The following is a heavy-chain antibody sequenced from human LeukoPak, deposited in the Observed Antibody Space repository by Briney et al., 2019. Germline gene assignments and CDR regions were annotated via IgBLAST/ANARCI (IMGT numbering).Heavy chain of an antibody. V-gene: IGHV1-18*04. J-gene: IGHJ6*02. CDR3: ARDAAWIQLWFSYYGMDV. CDR1: GYTFTGYY. D-gene: IGHD5-18*01. Sequence: ASVKVSCKSSGYTFTGYYMHWVRQAPGQGLEWMGWISAYNGNTNYAQKLQGRVTMTTDTSTSTAYMELRSLRSDDTAVYYCARDAAWIQLWFSYYGMDVWGQGTTVTVSS. CDR2: ISAYNGNT.